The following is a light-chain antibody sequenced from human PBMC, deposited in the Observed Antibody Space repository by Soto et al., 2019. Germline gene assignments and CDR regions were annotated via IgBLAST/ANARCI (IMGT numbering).Light chain of an antibody. CDR3: QQYGNSPLT. Sequence: EIGLTQSPGTLSLSPGERATLSCRASQSVSSSYLAWYQQKPGQAPRLLIYGASSRATGIPDRFSGSGSGTDFTLTISRLEPEDFAVYYCQQYGNSPLTFGEGTKVEIK. CDR2: GAS. J-gene: IGKJ1*01. CDR1: QSVSSSY. V-gene: IGKV3-20*01.